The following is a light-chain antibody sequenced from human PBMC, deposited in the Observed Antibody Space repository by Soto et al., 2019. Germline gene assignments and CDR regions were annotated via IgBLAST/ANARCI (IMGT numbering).Light chain of an antibody. Sequence: DIQMTQSPSTLSASVGDRVTITCRASQSISSWLAWYQQKPGKAPKLLIYDASSLESGVPSRFSGSGSRTEFTLTISRLQPDDFATYYCQQHNSYSRAVGQGTKVEIK. CDR2: DAS. CDR1: QSISSW. J-gene: IGKJ1*01. V-gene: IGKV1-5*01. CDR3: QQHNSYSRA.